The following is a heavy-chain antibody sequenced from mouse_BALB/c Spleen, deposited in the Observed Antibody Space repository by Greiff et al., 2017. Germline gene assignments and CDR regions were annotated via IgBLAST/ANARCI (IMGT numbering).Heavy chain of an antibody. V-gene: IGHV5-6-2*01. CDR1: GFTFSSYY. CDR2: INSNGGST. CDR3: ARHLPDPYAMDY. J-gene: IGHJ4*01. Sequence: EVQGVESGGGLVKLGGSLKLSCAASGFTFSSYYMSWVRQTPEKRLELVAAINSNGGSTYYPDTVKGRFTISRDNAKNTLYLQMSSLKSEDTALYYCARHLPDPYAMDYWGQGTSVTVSS.